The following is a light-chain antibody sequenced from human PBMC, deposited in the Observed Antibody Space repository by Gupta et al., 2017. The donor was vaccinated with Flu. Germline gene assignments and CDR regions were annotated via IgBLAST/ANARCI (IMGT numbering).Light chain of an antibody. Sequence: TVTITCAWTSGSVSTRYFPSWYQQTPGQSPRTLIYSTNSRFAGVPDRFSGSILGNKAALTITGAQADDESDYYCVLYMGSGSWVFGGGTKLTVL. CDR3: VLYMGSGSWV. CDR2: STN. V-gene: IGLV8-61*01. CDR1: SGSVSTRYF. J-gene: IGLJ3*02.